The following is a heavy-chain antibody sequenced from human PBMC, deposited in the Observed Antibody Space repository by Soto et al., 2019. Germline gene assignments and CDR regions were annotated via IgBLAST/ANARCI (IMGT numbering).Heavy chain of an antibody. CDR3: AGDKNSNIWFKY. Sequence: QVYLQESGPGLVKPSETLSLTCTVSGASLTSHFWTWVRQPPGKRPQSIGCIYKCGTTDANPSLKGRVTISVDSWRNQFSLTLTSVTAEDTAVYYWAGDKNSNIWFKYWGRGALVTVSS. V-gene: IGHV4-59*11. J-gene: IGHJ4*02. CDR2: IYKCGTT. CDR1: GASLTSHF. D-gene: IGHD3-22*01.